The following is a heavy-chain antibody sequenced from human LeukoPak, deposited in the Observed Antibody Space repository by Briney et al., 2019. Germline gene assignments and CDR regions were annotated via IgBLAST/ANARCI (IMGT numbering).Heavy chain of an antibody. V-gene: IGHV3-30*02. D-gene: IGHD5-18*01. CDR1: GFTFSSYG. Sequence: GGSLRLSCAASGFTFSSYGMHWVRQAPGKGLEWVAFIRYDGSNKYNADSVKGRFTISRDNSKNTLYLQMNSPRAEDTALYYCAKGSIGYSHGYTDYWGQGTLVTVSS. CDR2: IRYDGSNK. CDR3: AKGSIGYSHGYTDY. J-gene: IGHJ4*02.